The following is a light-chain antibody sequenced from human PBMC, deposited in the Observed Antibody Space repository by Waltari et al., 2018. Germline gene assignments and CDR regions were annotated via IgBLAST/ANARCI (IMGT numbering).Light chain of an antibody. J-gene: IGKJ4*01. CDR2: DAS. CDR3: PQSDNLPPT. CDR1: QAIHIY. Sequence: DIQLTQSPSSLSASIGDRVAITCQATQAIHIYLHWYQTNQGKSPQLLIFDASNLQVGVQARFSGSGSGTHFTFVINSLQPEDTAMYFCPQSDNLPPTFGGGTRVELK. V-gene: IGKV1-33*01.